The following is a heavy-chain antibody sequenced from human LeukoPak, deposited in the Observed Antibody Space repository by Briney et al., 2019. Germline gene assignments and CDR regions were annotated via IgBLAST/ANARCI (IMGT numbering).Heavy chain of an antibody. J-gene: IGHJ3*02. CDR2: MNPNSGNT. CDR1: GYTFTIYN. V-gene: IGHV1-8*03. Sequence: ASVKVSCKTSGYTFTIYNINWVRQATGQGLEWMGWMNPNSGNTGYAQKFQGRVTITRNTSISTAYMELSSLRSEDTAVYYCARGPRPLVRAFDIWGQGTMVTVSS. D-gene: IGHD6-6*01. CDR3: ARGPRPLVRAFDI.